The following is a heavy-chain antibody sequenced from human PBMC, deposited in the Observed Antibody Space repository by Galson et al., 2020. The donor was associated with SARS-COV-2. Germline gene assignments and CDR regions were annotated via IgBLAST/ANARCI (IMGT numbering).Heavy chain of an antibody. D-gene: IGHD3-22*01. CDR1: GFTFSSYS. Sequence: GESLKISCAASGFTFSSYSMNWVRQAPGKGLEWVSYISSSSSTIYYADSVKGRFTISRDNAKNSLYLQMNSLRDEDTAVYYCAGNPYYYDIYWFDPWGQGTLVTVSS. V-gene: IGHV3-48*02. CDR2: ISSSSSTI. CDR3: AGNPYYYDIYWFDP. J-gene: IGHJ5*02.